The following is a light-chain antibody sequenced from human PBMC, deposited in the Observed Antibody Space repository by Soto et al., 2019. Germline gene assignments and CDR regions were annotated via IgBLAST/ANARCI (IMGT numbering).Light chain of an antibody. CDR1: SSDVGSYNL. J-gene: IGLJ1*01. Sequence: QSALTQPASVSGSPGQSITISCTGTSSDVGSYNLVSWYQQHPGKAPKLMIYEGSKRPSGVSNRCSGSKSGNTASLTISGHQAEDEADYYCCSYAGSSTYYVFGTGTKVTVL. CDR3: CSYAGSSTYYV. CDR2: EGS. V-gene: IGLV2-23*01.